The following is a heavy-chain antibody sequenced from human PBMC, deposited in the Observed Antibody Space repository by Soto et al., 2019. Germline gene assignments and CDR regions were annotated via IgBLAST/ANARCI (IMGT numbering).Heavy chain of an antibody. J-gene: IGHJ4*02. CDR2: LSGDGTTT. CDR3: AKDITFDSSAYNY. CDR1: GFTFSSFG. V-gene: IGHV3-23*01. Sequence: EVQLLESGGGLVQPGGSLRLSCTASGFTFSSFGMSWVRQAPGKGLEWVSSLSGDGTTTYYVDSVKGRFTISRDNSKNTLSLQMTSLTTEDTVVYYCAKDITFDSSAYNYWGQGILVTVSS. D-gene: IGHD3-22*01.